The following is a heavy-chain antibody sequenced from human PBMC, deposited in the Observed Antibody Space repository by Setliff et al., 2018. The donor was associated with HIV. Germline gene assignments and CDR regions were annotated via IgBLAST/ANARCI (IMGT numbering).Heavy chain of an antibody. Sequence: ASVKVSCKASGYTFNSYSLHWMRQAPGQGLEWMGTINPSGAITNYAQKFQGRVTMTRDTSTSTVYMELRSLRYEDTAVYYCAREPPRRRGTVTGDYWGQGTLVTVSS. CDR3: AREPPRRRGTVTGDY. D-gene: IGHD4-17*01. J-gene: IGHJ4*02. CDR1: GYTFNSYS. CDR2: INPSGAIT. V-gene: IGHV1-46*02.